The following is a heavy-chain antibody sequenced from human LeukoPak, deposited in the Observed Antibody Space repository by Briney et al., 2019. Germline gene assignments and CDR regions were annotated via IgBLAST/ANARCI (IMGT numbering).Heavy chain of an antibody. V-gene: IGHV4-34*01. J-gene: IGHJ4*02. D-gene: IGHD4-23*01. Sequence: SETLSLTCAVYGGSFSGYYWRCIRQPPGRGLEWIGEINHSGSTHYNPPLKSRVTIPIHTPKNQFSLKLSSVTGADTAVYFCAGGAGRRWHPPGAYWGQGTRVTVSS. CDR1: GGSFSGYY. CDR2: INHSGST. CDR3: AGGAGRRWHPPGAY.